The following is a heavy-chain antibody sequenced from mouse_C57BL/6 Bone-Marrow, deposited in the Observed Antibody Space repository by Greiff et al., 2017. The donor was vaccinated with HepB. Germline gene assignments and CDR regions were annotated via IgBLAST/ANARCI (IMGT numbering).Heavy chain of an antibody. CDR3: ARPLYYGNYWFAY. CDR2: IYPGSGST. CDR1: GYTFTSYW. Sequence: QVQLQQPGAELVKPGASVKMSCKASGYTFTSYWITWVKQRPGQGLEWIGDIYPGSGSTNYNEKFKSKATLTVDTSSSTAYMQLSSLTSEDSAVYDWARPLYYGNYWFAYWGQGTLVTVSA. J-gene: IGHJ3*01. V-gene: IGHV1-55*01. D-gene: IGHD2-1*01.